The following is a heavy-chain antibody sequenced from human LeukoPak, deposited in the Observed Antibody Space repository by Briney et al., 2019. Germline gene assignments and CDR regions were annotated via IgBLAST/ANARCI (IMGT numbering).Heavy chain of an antibody. CDR1: SYTFTNYG. CDR3: ARDPSYYYDSSGYYSPYFDY. J-gene: IGHJ4*02. D-gene: IGHD3-22*01. CDR2: ISAYNGNT. Sequence: ASVKVSCKASSYTFTNYGISWVRQAPGQGLEWMGWISAYNGNTNYAQKVQGRVTMTRDTSTSTVYMELSSLRSEDTAVYYCARDPSYYYDSSGYYSPYFDYWGQGTLVTVSS. V-gene: IGHV1-18*01.